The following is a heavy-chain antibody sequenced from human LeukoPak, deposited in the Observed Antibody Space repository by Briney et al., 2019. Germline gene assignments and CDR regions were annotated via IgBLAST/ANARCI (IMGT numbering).Heavy chain of an antibody. D-gene: IGHD3-22*01. CDR2: ISTSGNTI. CDR1: GFTFSDHY. Sequence: GGSLRLSCATSGFTFSDHYMGWIRQAPGKRLEWLSYISTSGNTIYYAHSVKGRFTISRDNSKNTLYLQMNSLRAEDTAVYYCAKDGTPDLGTMIVVEPFDYWGQGTLVTVSS. CDR3: AKDGTPDLGTMIVVEPFDY. J-gene: IGHJ4*02. V-gene: IGHV3-11*01.